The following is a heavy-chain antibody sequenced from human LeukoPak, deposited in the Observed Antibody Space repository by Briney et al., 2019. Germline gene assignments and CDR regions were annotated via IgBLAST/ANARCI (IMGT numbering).Heavy chain of an antibody. Sequence: ASVKVSCKASGYTFTSYDINWVRQATGQGLEWMGWMNPNSGNTGYAQKFQGRVTMTRNTSISTAYMELSSLRAEDTAVYYCARDGVPYDSSGYHFDYWGQGTLVTVSS. CDR3: ARDGVPYDSSGYHFDY. D-gene: IGHD3-22*01. CDR2: MNPNSGNT. CDR1: GYTFTSYD. V-gene: IGHV1-8*01. J-gene: IGHJ4*02.